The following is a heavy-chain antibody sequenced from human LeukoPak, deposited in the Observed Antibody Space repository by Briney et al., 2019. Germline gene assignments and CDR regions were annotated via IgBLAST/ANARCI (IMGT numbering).Heavy chain of an antibody. CDR3: AKGTTTDDVAFDF. CDR2: ISSSGGSS. J-gene: IGHJ3*01. D-gene: IGHD4-17*01. V-gene: IGHV3-23*01. CDR1: GFTFSSYA. Sequence: GGSLRLSCVVSGFTFSSYAMSWVRQAPGEGLEWVSAISSSGGSSYYADSVMGRFTISRDNYKNTVYMQMNSLRAEDTALYYCAKGTTTDDVAFDFWGQGAMVTVSS.